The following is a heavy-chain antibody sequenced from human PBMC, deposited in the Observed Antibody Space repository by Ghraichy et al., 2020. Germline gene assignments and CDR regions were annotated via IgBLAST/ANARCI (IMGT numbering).Heavy chain of an antibody. CDR3: ARPLFPYYYGSGLNAFDI. CDR2: ISSSGSTI. CDR1: GLTFSSYE. V-gene: IGHV3-48*03. D-gene: IGHD3-10*01. J-gene: IGHJ3*02. Sequence: GGSLRLSCAASGLTFSSYEMNWVRQAPGKGLEWVSYISSSGSTIYYADSVKGRFTISRDNAKNSLYLQMNSLRAEDTAVYYCARPLFPYYYGSGLNAFDIWGQGTMVTVSS.